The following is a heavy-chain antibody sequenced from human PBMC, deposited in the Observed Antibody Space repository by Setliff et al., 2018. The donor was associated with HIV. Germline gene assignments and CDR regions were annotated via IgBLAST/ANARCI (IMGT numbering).Heavy chain of an antibody. Sequence: PSETLSLTCTVSGGSVGSSSYYWAWIRQPPGKGLEWIGSIYYTGNTKSNPSLESRVTFSIDTSENQFSLRLASVTAADTAIYYCARDDSIVLVPAIMQGYVFDFWGQGRVVTV. CDR3: ARDDSIVLVPAIMQGYVFDF. CDR1: GGSVGSSSYY. D-gene: IGHD2-2*01. CDR2: IYYTGNT. V-gene: IGHV4-39*07. J-gene: IGHJ3*01.